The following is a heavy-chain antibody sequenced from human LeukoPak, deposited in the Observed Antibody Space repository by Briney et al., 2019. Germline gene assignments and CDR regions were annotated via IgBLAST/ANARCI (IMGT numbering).Heavy chain of an antibody. Sequence: PSETLSLTCTVSGGSISSYYWSWIRQPAGKGLEWIGRIYTSGSTNYNPSLKSRVTMSVDTSKNQFSLKLSPVTAADTAVYYCARVVSDGSGSYYPDYWGQGTLVTVSS. CDR3: ARVVSDGSGSYYPDY. D-gene: IGHD3-10*01. CDR1: GGSISSYY. CDR2: IYTSGST. J-gene: IGHJ4*02. V-gene: IGHV4-4*07.